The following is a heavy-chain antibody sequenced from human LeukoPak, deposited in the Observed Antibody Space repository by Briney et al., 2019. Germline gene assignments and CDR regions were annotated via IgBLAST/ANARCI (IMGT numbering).Heavy chain of an antibody. J-gene: IGHJ5*02. CDR2: ISAYNGNT. Sequence: SVKVSCRASGYTFTSYGISWVRQAPGQGLEWMGWISAYNGNTNYAQKLQGRVTMTTDTSTSTAYMELRSLRSDDTAVYYCARVLRFLEWFNWFDPWGQGTLVTVSS. CDR1: GYTFTSYG. CDR3: ARVLRFLEWFNWFDP. V-gene: IGHV1-18*01. D-gene: IGHD3-3*01.